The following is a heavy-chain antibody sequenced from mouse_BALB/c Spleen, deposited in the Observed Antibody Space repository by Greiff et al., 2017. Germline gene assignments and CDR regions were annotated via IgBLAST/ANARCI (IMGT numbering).Heavy chain of an antibody. Sequence: EVKVVESGGGLVQPGGSLKLSCAASGFTFSSYGMSWVRQTPDKRLELVATINSNGGSTYYPDSVKGRFTISRDNAKNTLYLQMSSLKSEDTAMYYCARDYYGYLYYFDYWGQGTTLTVSS. J-gene: IGHJ2*01. CDR3: ARDYYGYLYYFDY. CDR1: GFTFSSYG. D-gene: IGHD1-2*01. V-gene: IGHV5-6-3*01. CDR2: INSNGGST.